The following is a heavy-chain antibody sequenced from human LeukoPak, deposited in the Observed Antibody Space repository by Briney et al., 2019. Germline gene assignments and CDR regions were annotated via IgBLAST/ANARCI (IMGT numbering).Heavy chain of an antibody. J-gene: IGHJ4*02. D-gene: IGHD3-22*01. CDR1: GGSISSYY. CDR3: AIYYYDSRGYYYVY. V-gene: IGHV4-34*01. Sequence: PSETLSLTCTVSGGSISSYYWSWIRQPPGKGLEWIGEINHSASTNYSPSLKSRVTISGDTSKNQFSLKLNSVTAADTATYYCAIYYYDSRGYYYVYWGQGALVTVSS. CDR2: INHSAST.